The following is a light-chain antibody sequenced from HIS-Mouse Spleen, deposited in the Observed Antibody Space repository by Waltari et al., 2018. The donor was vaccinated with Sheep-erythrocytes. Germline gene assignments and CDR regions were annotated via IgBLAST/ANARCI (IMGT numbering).Light chain of an antibody. CDR2: YVS. CDR3: CSYAGSYNHV. V-gene: IGLV2-11*01. J-gene: IGLJ1*01. CDR1: ISYVVGYSS. Sequence: QSALSPPRSVSGSPGQSGTISCPGPISYVVGYSSLSWYQQHPGKAPKLMIYYVSKRPSGVPDRISGSKSGNTASLTISGLQAEDEADYYCCSYAGSYNHVFATGTKVTVL.